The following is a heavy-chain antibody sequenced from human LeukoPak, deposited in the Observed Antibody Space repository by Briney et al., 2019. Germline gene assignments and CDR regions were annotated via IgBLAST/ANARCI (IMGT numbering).Heavy chain of an antibody. CDR1: GYTFTSYG. D-gene: IGHD3-3*01. V-gene: IGHV1-18*01. CDR2: ISAYNGNT. J-gene: IGHJ4*02. CDR3: ARERDDFWSGYHSYFDY. Sequence: ASVKVSCKASGYTFTSYGISWVRQAPGQGLEWMGWISAYNGNTNYAQKLQGRVTMTTDTSTSTAYMELRSLRSEDTAVYYCARERDDFWSGYHSYFDYWGQGTLVTVSS.